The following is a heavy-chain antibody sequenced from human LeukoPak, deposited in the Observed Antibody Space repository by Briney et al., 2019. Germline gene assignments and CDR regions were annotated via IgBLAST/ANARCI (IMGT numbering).Heavy chain of an antibody. V-gene: IGHV1-2*02. D-gene: IGHD3-22*01. CDR1: GYTFTGYY. Sequence: ASVKVSCKASGYTFTGYYMHWVRQAPGRGLEWMGWINPNSGGTNYAQKFQGRVTMTRDTSISTAYMELSRLRSDDTAVYYCARFTEMGDSCGWPAFDIWGQGTMVTVSS. J-gene: IGHJ3*02. CDR2: INPNSGGT. CDR3: ARFTEMGDSCGWPAFDI.